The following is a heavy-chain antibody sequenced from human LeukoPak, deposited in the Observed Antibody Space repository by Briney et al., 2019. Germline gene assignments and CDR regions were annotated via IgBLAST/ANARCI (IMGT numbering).Heavy chain of an antibody. Sequence: SETLSLTCAVYGGSFSGYYWSWIRQPPGKGLEWIGEINHSGSTNYNPSLKSRVTISIDTSKNQFSLKLSSVTAADTAVYYCAKHLRRRFFSKTLGFDPWGQGTLVTVSS. CDR2: INHSGST. J-gene: IGHJ5*02. V-gene: IGHV4-34*01. D-gene: IGHD3-3*01. CDR1: GGSFSGYY. CDR3: AKHLRRRFFSKTLGFDP.